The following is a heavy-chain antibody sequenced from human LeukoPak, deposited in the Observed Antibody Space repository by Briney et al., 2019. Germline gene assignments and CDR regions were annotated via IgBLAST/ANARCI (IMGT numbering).Heavy chain of an antibody. D-gene: IGHD4-17*01. V-gene: IGHV1-69-2*01. CDR2: VGPQTGET. CDR1: GYIFTDYY. Sequence: GASVKVSCKASGYIFTDYYMHWVQQAPGKGLEYMGRVGPQTGETIYAEKFQGRVTMTADTSTDTAYMELTSLRSEDTAVYFCVPDDYGDYGARFWGQGSLVTVSS. J-gene: IGHJ4*02. CDR3: VPDDYGDYGARF.